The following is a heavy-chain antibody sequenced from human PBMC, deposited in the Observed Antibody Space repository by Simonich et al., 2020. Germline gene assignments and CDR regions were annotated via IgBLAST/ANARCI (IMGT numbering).Heavy chain of an antibody. CDR3: ARVLSSYYYYYMDV. D-gene: IGHD6-6*01. CDR1: GFTFSSYS. J-gene: IGHJ6*03. V-gene: IGHV3-21*01. CDR2: ISSRSSYK. Sequence: EVQLVESGGGLVKPGGSLRLSCAASGFTFSSYSMNWVRQAPGKGVGGVSSISSRSSYKYYADTVKGRFTISRDNAKNSLYLQMNSLRAEDTAVYYCARVLSSYYYYYMDVWGKGTTVTVSS.